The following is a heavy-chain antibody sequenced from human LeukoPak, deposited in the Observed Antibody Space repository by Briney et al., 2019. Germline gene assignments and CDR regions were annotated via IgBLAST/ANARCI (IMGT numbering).Heavy chain of an antibody. J-gene: IGHJ4*02. CDR2: IYTSGST. V-gene: IGHV4-4*07. CDR3: AGHYYGSGSARDY. CDR1: GGSISSYY. D-gene: IGHD3-10*01. Sequence: PSETLSLTCTVSGGSISSYYWSWIRQPAGKGLEWIGRIYTSGSTNYNPSLKSRVTMSVDTSKNQFSLSVRSVTAADTAVYYCAGHYYGSGSARDYWGQGTLVTVSS.